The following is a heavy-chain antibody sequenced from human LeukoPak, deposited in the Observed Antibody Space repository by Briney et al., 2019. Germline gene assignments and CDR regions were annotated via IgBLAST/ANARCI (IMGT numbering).Heavy chain of an antibody. V-gene: IGHV4-59*08. CDR2: IYYSGST. CDR1: GGSISSYY. Sequence: SETLSLTCTVSGGSISSYYWSWLRQPPGKGLEWIGYIYYSGSTNYNPSLKSRVTISVDTSKNQFSLKLSSVTAADTAVYYCARLGAVAGTAQYDAFDIWGQGTMVTVSS. D-gene: IGHD6-19*01. J-gene: IGHJ3*02. CDR3: ARLGAVAGTAQYDAFDI.